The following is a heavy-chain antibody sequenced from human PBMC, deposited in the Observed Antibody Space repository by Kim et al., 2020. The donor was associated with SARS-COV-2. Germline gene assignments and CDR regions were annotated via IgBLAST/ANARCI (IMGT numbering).Heavy chain of an antibody. CDR3: AKDLGHAVIDY. V-gene: IGHV4-30-2*04. Sequence: TYYNPSLKSRVTISLVTSQNQFSLRLRSVTSADTAVYFCAKDLGHAVIDYWGQGTLLTVSS. CDR2: T. J-gene: IGHJ4*02.